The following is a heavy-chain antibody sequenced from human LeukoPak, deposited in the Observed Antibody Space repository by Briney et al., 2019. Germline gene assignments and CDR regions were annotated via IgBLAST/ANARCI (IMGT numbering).Heavy chain of an antibody. V-gene: IGHV1-2*02. J-gene: IGHJ3*02. Sequence: ASVKVSCKASGYTFTGYCMHWVRQAPGQGLEWMGWINPNSGGTNYAQKFQGRVTMTRDTSISTAYMELSRLRSDDTAVYYCARGYYYDSSGYYASGFDAFDIWGQGTMVTVSS. CDR2: INPNSGGT. D-gene: IGHD3-22*01. CDR3: ARGYYYDSSGYYASGFDAFDI. CDR1: GYTFTGYC.